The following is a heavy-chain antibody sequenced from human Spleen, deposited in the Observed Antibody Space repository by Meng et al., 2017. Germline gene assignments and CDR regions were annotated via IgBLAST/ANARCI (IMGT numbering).Heavy chain of an antibody. V-gene: IGHV4-59*01. Sequence: SETLSLTCAGYGGSFSGYYWSWIRQPPGKGLECVGYMYYSGSPTYNPSLKSRVTFSVDTSKSQFSLKLSFVTASDTAVYYCARYNYGYLNGIDVWGQGTTVTVSS. CDR1: GGSFSGYY. CDR2: MYYSGSP. J-gene: IGHJ6*02. CDR3: ARYNYGYLNGIDV. D-gene: IGHD5-18*01.